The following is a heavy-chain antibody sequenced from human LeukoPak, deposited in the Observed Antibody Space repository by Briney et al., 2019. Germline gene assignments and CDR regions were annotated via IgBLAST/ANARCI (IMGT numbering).Heavy chain of an antibody. D-gene: IGHD3-10*01. V-gene: IGHV4-34*01. J-gene: IGHJ5*02. Sequence: SETLSLTCAVYGGSFSGYYWSWIRQPPGKGLEWIGEINHSGSTNYNPSLKSRVTISVDTSKNQFSLKLSSVTAADTAVYYCGRRRDLITMVRGVFWFDPWGQGTLVTVSS. CDR3: GRRRDLITMVRGVFWFDP. CDR2: INHSGST. CDR1: GGSFSGYY.